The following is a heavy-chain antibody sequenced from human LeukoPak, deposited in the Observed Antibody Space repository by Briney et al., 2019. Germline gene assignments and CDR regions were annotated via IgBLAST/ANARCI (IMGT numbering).Heavy chain of an antibody. CDR1: GGSISSSNW. Sequence: SGTLSLTCAVSGGSISSSNWWSWVRQPPGKGLEWIGEIYHSGSTNYNPSLKSRVTISVDTSKNQFSLKLSSVTAADTAVYYRARGSSRWYGAFDYWGQGTLVTVSS. V-gene: IGHV4-4*02. D-gene: IGHD6-13*01. CDR2: IYHSGST. J-gene: IGHJ4*02. CDR3: ARGSSRWYGAFDY.